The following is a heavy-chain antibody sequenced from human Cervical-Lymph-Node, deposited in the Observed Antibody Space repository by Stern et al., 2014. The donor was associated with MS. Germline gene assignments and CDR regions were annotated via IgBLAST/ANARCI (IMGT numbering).Heavy chain of an antibody. CDR3: AHSRVKYCRGGTCYSSLFDY. D-gene: IGHD2-15*01. CDR1: GFSVTTAGVG. V-gene: IGHV2-5*01. CDR2: IYWDDK. Sequence: QITLKESGPTLVKPTQTVTLTCTLSGFSVTTAGVGVGWIRQPPGKALEWLALIYWDDKLYSPSLKNRLTITKDTSKNQVVLTMTNVDPVDTATYYCAHSRVKYCRGGTCYSSLFDYWGQGTLVTVSS. J-gene: IGHJ4*02.